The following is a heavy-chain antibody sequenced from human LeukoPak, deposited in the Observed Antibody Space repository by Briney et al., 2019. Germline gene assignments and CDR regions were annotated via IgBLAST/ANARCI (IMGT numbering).Heavy chain of an antibody. CDR2: INPNSGGT. Sequence: ASVKVSCKASGYIFTGYYMHWVRQAPGQGLEWMGWINPNSGGTNYAQKFQGRVTMTRDTSISTAYMELSRLRSDDTAVYYCARERHISAGGVYGDYRTYYFDYWGQGTLVTVSS. J-gene: IGHJ4*02. V-gene: IGHV1-2*02. D-gene: IGHD4-17*01. CDR3: ARERHISAGGVYGDYRTYYFDY. CDR1: GYIFTGYY.